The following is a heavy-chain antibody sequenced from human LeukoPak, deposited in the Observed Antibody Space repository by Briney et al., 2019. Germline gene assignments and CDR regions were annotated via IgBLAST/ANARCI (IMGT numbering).Heavy chain of an antibody. CDR2: ISSRGSTI. CDR1: GFTFSDYY. Sequence: GGSLRLSCAASGFTFSDYYMSWIRQAPGKGLEWVSYISSRGSTIFYADSMKGRFTISRDNARNSLYLQMNSLRAEDTAVYYCARVYGSSWYQLDYWGQGTLVTVSS. V-gene: IGHV3-11*04. CDR3: ARVYGSSWYQLDY. J-gene: IGHJ4*02. D-gene: IGHD6-13*01.